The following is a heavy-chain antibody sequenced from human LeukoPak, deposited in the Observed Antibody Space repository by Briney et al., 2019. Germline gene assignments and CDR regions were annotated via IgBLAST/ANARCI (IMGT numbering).Heavy chain of an antibody. CDR3: AKDIRGYGPNYFDY. D-gene: IGHD5-18*01. CDR2: ISWNSRSI. Sequence: GRSLRLSCAASGFTFDDYAMHWVRQAPGKGLEWVSGISWNSRSIGYADSVKGRFTISRDNAKNSLYLQMNSLRAEDTALYYCAKDIRGYGPNYFDYWGQGTLVTVSS. CDR1: GFTFDDYA. V-gene: IGHV3-9*01. J-gene: IGHJ4*02.